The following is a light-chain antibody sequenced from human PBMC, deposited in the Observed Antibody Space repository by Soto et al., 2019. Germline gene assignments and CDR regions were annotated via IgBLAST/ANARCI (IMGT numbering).Light chain of an antibody. CDR2: EVS. CDR3: CSYAGNSTLV. CDR1: SSDVGSYNL. J-gene: IGLJ2*01. V-gene: IGLV2-23*02. Sequence: QSALTQPASVSRSPGQSITISCTGTSSDVGSYNLVSWYQQHPGKAPKLMIYEVSKRPSGVSNRFSGSKSGNTASLTISGLQAEDEADYYCCSYAGNSTLVFGGGTKLTVL.